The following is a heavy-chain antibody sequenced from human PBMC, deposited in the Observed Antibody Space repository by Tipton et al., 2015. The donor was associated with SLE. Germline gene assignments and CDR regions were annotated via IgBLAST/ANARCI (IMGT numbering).Heavy chain of an antibody. CDR3: ARMEWRALYCFNY. V-gene: IGHV4-59*11. CDR1: GGSIRSHY. D-gene: IGHD3-3*01. Sequence: TLSLTCTVSGGSIRSHYWSWIRQPPGKGLEWIGYIYYSGSTNYNPSLKSRVTISVDTSKNQFSLKLSSVTAADTAVYYCARMEWRALYCFNYWGQGTLVTVAS. CDR2: IYYSGST. J-gene: IGHJ4*02.